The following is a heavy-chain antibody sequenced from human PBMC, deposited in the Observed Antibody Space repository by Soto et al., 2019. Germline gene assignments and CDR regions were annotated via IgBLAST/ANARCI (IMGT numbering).Heavy chain of an antibody. D-gene: IGHD2-15*01. V-gene: IGHV1-2*02. CDR2: INPNSGVT. J-gene: IGHJ4*02. Sequence: ASVKVSCKASGYTFTGYFMHWVRQAPGQGFEWMGWINPNSGVTNYARRFQGRVTMTRDTSISTAYMELSRLRSDDTAVYYCARGVGVAATSNLYYFDCGGQGTLVTVSS. CDR1: GYTFTGYF. CDR3: ARGVGVAATSNLYYFDC.